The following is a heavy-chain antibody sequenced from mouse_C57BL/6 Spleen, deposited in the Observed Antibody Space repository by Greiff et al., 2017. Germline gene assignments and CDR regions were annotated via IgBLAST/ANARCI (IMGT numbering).Heavy chain of an antibody. CDR2: INPSSGYT. J-gene: IGHJ1*03. CDR3: SRSYGSSTRYFDV. CDR1: GYTFTSYW. Sequence: QVQLKQSGAELAKPGASVKLSCKASGYTFTSYWMHWVKQRPGQGLEWIGYINPSSGYTKYNQKFKDKATLTADKSSSTAYMQLSSLTYEDSAVYYCSRSYGSSTRYFDVWGTGTTVTVSS. D-gene: IGHD1-1*01. V-gene: IGHV1-7*01.